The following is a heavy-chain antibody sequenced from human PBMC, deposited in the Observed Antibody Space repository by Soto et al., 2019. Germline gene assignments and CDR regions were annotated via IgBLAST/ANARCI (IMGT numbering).Heavy chain of an antibody. CDR2: IIPIFGTA. D-gene: IGHD5-12*01. CDR1: GGTFSSYA. CDR3: ARDPEMATTDYYYGMDV. V-gene: IGHV1-69*06. Sequence: GASVKVSCKASGGTFSSYAISWVRRAPGQGLEWMGGIIPIFGTANYAQKFQGRVTITADKSTSTAYMELSSLRSEDTAVYYCARDPEMATTDYYYGMDVWGQGTTVTVSS. J-gene: IGHJ6*02.